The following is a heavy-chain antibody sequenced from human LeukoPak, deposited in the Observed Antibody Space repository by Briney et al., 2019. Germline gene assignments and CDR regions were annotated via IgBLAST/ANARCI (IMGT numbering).Heavy chain of an antibody. J-gene: IGHJ4*02. CDR1: GGSISSSTYY. Sequence: SETLSLTCTVSGGSISSSTYYWGWIRQPPGKGLEWIGSINYSGSTYYNPSLKSRVTISVDTSKNQFSLKLSSVTAADTAIYFCARAPQYHYDSSGYLFDYWGQGTLVTVSS. D-gene: IGHD3-22*01. V-gene: IGHV4-39*07. CDR2: INYSGST. CDR3: ARAPQYHYDSSGYLFDY.